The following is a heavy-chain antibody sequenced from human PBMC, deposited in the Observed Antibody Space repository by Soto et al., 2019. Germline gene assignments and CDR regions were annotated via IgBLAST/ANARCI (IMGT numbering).Heavy chain of an antibody. CDR2: INHSGST. CDR1: GGSFSGYY. J-gene: IGHJ4*02. V-gene: IGHV4-34*01. Sequence: SETLSLTCAVYGGSFSGYYWSWIRQPPGKGLEWIGEINHSGSTNYNPSLKSRVTISVDTSKNQFSLKLSSVTAADTAVYYCARGRLQVRGVISASGYYFDYWGQGTLVTVSS. CDR3: ARGRLQVRGVISASGYYFDY. D-gene: IGHD3-10*01.